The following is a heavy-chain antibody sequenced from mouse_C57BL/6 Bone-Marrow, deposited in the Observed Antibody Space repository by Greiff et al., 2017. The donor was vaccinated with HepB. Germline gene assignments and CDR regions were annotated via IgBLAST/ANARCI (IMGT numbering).Heavy chain of an antibody. Sequence: EVKLLESGGGLVQPGGSMKLSCAASGFTFSDAWMDWVRQSPEKGLEWVAEIRNKANNHATYYAESVKGRFTISRDDSKSSVYLQMNSLRAEDTGSYYCTGDYDYDGRFAYWGQGTLVTVSA. CDR3: TGDYDYDGRFAY. V-gene: IGHV6-6*01. CDR1: GFTFSDAW. D-gene: IGHD2-4*01. CDR2: IRNKANNHAT. J-gene: IGHJ3*01.